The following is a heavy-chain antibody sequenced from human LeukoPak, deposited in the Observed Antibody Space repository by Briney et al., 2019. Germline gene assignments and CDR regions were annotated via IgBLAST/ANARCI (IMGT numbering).Heavy chain of an antibody. V-gene: IGHV3-23*01. CDR3: AKDGNYPYISSWNCCYYYYMDV. Sequence: PGGSLRLSCAASGFTFSSYAMSWVRQAPGKGLEWVSAISGSGGSTYYTDSVKGRFTISRDNSKNTLYLQMNSLRAEDTAVYYCAKDGNYPYISSWNCCYYYYMDVWGKGTTVTVSS. D-gene: IGHD6-13*01. CDR2: ISGSGGST. CDR1: GFTFSSYA. J-gene: IGHJ6*03.